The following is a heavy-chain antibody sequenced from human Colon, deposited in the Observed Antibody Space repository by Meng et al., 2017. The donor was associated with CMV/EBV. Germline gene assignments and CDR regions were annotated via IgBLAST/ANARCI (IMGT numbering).Heavy chain of an antibody. Sequence: EVTLVESGGTLVQPGGSLRLSCAASGFTFSHAWMAWVRQAPGKGLEWVANIKEDGGETHYLDSVKGRLTISRDNAKNLLFLQMNSLRVEDTAVYYCARDRAYSCHDYWGQGTLVTVSS. V-gene: IGHV3-7*04. J-gene: IGHJ4*02. CDR3: ARDRAYSCHDY. D-gene: IGHD4-11*01. CDR1: GFTFSHAW. CDR2: IKEDGGET.